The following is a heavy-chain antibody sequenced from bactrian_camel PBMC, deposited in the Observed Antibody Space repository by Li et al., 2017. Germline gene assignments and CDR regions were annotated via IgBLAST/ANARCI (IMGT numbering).Heavy chain of an antibody. V-gene: IGHV3S53*01. Sequence: HVQLVESGGGSVQAGDSLTLSCAASSFYRYHCMGWFRQVLGKEREGVAAIDNDGTTSYSDSVKGRFTISRDLTKSTVFLQMNDLRPEDTAMYYCAAAAVPGAYFIGHRRGPDFARWGQGTQVTVS. CDR1: SFYRYHC. D-gene: IGHD7*01. CDR3: AAAAVPGAYFIGHRRGPDFAR. CDR2: IDNDGTT. J-gene: IGHJ6*01.